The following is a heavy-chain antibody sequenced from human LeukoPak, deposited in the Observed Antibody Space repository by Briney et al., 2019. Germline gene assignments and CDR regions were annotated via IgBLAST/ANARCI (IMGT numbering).Heavy chain of an antibody. CDR1: GYSFTSYW. CDR3: ARHQGHYDSSGPLAFDI. V-gene: IGHV5-51*01. D-gene: IGHD3-22*01. Sequence: GESLKISCKGSGYSFTSYWIGWVRQMPGKGLEWMGIIYPGDSDTRYSPSFQGQVTISADKSISTAYLQWSSLKASDTAMYYCARHQGHYDSSGPLAFDIWGQGTMVTVSS. CDR2: IYPGDSDT. J-gene: IGHJ3*02.